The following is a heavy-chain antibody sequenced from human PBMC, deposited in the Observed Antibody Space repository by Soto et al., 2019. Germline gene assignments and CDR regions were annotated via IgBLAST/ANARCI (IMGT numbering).Heavy chain of an antibody. D-gene: IGHD3-3*01. CDR3: ARDRITTRGDAFDL. J-gene: IGHJ3*01. CDR1: GGTFSTYI. Sequence: QVQLVQSGAEVRKPGSSVKVSCKAPGGTFSTYIISWVRQAPGQGLEWMGRIIPIPDITNYAQKFQGRVPVSADRYTSTAYTELTSLKSEATAVYYCARDRITTRGDAFDLWGKGTMVTVSS. V-gene: IGHV1-69*08. CDR2: IIPIPDIT.